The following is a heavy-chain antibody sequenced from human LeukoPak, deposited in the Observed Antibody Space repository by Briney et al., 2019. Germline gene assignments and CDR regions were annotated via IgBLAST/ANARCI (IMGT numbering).Heavy chain of an antibody. CDR2: MIGAGNT. Sequence: PGGSLRLSCAGSGFTFRPYAMSWVRQAPGKGLEWVSGMIGAGNTYYADSVKGRFTISRDISKSTVYLQMNSLRAEDTAIYYCAKNGDYTRYFDYWGQGTLVTVSS. J-gene: IGHJ4*02. V-gene: IGHV3-23*01. D-gene: IGHD4-17*01. CDR3: AKNGDYTRYFDY. CDR1: GFTFRPYA.